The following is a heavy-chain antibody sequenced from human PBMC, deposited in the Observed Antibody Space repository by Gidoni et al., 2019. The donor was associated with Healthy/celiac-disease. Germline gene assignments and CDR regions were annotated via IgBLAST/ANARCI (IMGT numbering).Heavy chain of an antibody. V-gene: IGHV1-69*01. CDR3: ARDSLVVGATTYYYYGMDV. CDR1: GGTFSSYA. CDR2: IIPIFGTA. D-gene: IGHD1-26*01. J-gene: IGHJ6*02. Sequence: QVQLVQSGAGVKKPGSSVRVSCKDSGGTFSSYAIRWVRQAPGQGLEWMGGIIPIFGTANYAQKFQGRVTITADEATSTAYMELSSLRSEDTAVYYCARDSLVVGATTYYYYGMDVWGQGTTVTVSS.